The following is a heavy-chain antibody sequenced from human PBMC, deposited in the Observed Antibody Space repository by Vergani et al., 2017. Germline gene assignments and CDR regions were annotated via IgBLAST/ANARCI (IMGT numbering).Heavy chain of an antibody. CDR2: IKQDGSEK. CDR1: GFTFSSYW. D-gene: IGHD3-9*01. CDR3: ARTPNALRYFDPIYWYFDL. Sequence: EVQLVESGGGLVQPGGSLRLSCAASGFTFSSYWMSWVRQAPGKGLEWVANIKQDGSEKYYVESVKGRFTISRDNAKNSLYLQLNSLRAEDTAVYYCARTPNALRYFDPIYWYFDLWGRGTLVTVSS. V-gene: IGHV3-7*03. J-gene: IGHJ2*01.